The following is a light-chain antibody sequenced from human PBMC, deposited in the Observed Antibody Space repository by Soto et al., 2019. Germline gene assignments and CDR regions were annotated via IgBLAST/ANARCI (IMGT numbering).Light chain of an antibody. J-gene: IGKJ1*01. CDR2: DAS. V-gene: IGKV1-5*01. Sequence: DIQMTQSPSTLSASVGDRVTITCRASQSISRWLAWYQQKPGKAPKVLIGDASSLQRGVPSRFSGSGSGTEFTLTISCLQPDDFATYYCQQYNGYSTWTFGQGTKVDIK. CDR1: QSISRW. CDR3: QQYNGYSTWT.